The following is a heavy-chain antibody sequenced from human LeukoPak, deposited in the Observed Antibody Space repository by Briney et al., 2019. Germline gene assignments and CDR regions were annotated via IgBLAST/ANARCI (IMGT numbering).Heavy chain of an antibody. CDR1: GFTFSSYA. J-gene: IGHJ6*02. Sequence: GGSLRLSCAASGFTFSSYAMSWVRQAPGKGLEWVAAISGSGGSTYYADSVKGRFTISRDNSKNTLYLQMNSLRAEDTAVYYCAKFSRRDYYYGMDVWGQETTVTVSS. CDR2: ISGSGGST. CDR3: AKFSRRDYYYGMDV. V-gene: IGHV3-23*01.